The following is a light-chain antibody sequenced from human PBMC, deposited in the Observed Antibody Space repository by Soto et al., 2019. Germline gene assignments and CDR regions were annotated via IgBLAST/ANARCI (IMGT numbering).Light chain of an antibody. J-gene: IGKJ5*01. Sequence: LVLTQSPGTLSLSPGERATLSCRASQSVANNYLAWYQHKPGQAPRLLIYGASCRAAGIPDKFSASGSGTDFTLTVSRLEPDDFAVYYCQQYGSSPAITFGEGTRLEIK. CDR1: QSVANNY. CDR3: QQYGSSPAIT. V-gene: IGKV3-20*01. CDR2: GAS.